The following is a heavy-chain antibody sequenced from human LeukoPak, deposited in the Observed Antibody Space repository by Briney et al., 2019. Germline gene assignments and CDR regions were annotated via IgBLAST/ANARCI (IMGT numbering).Heavy chain of an antibody. CDR1: GFTFDDYA. V-gene: IGHV3-9*01. D-gene: IGHD1-7*01. CDR3: IKDLRLDLHFDTFDI. CDR2: ISWDGGIS. Sequence: PGRSLRLSCAASGFTFDDYAMHWVRQTPGKGLEWVSSISWDGGISVYADSVKGRFTISRDNAKSSLYLEISALTPEDTALYFCIKDLRLDLHFDTFDIWGQGTMVTVSS. J-gene: IGHJ3*02.